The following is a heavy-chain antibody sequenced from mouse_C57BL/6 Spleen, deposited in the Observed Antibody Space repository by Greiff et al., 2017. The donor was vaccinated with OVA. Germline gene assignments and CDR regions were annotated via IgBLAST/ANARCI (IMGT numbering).Heavy chain of an antibody. CDR1: GFSLTSYA. D-gene: IGHD1-3*01. V-gene: IGHV2-9-1*01. CDR3: ARTTSGYWYFDV. Sequence: VQRVESGPGLVAPSQSLSITCTVSGFSLTSYAISWVRQPPGKGLEWLGVILPGGGTNYNSALKSRLSISKDNSKSQVFLKMNSLQTDDTARYYCARTTSGYWYFDVWGTGTTVIVSS. J-gene: IGHJ1*03. CDR2: ILPGGGT.